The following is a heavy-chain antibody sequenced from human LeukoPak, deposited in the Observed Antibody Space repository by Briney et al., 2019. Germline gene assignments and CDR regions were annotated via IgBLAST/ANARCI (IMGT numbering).Heavy chain of an antibody. V-gene: IGHV5-51*01. CDR2: IYPGDSDT. J-gene: IGHJ4*02. Sequence: GESLKIPCKGSGYSFTGYWIGWVRQMPGKGLEWMGIIYPGDSDTRYSPSFQGQVTISADKSISTAYLQWSSLKASDTAMYYCARVGPYTVTTFGYFDYWGQGTLVTVSS. CDR3: ARVGPYTVTTFGYFDY. CDR1: GYSFTGYW. D-gene: IGHD4-17*01.